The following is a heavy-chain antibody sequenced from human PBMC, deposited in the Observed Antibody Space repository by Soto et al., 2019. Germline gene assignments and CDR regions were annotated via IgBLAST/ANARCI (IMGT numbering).Heavy chain of an antibody. CDR1: GFTFDDYA. CDR2: ISWNSGRI. Sequence: EVQLVKSGGGLVQPGRSLRLSCAASGFTFDDYAMHWVRQAPGKGLEWVSGISWNSGRIGYADSVKGRFTISRDTAKNSLYLQMNSLRVEDTAFYYCATGAGCDCCAYYFDYWGQGTLVTVSS. D-gene: IGHD2-21*01. CDR3: ATGAGCDCCAYYFDY. V-gene: IGHV3-9*01. J-gene: IGHJ4*02.